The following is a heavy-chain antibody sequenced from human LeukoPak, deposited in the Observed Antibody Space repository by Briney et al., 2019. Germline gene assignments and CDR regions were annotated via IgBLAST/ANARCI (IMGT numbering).Heavy chain of an antibody. D-gene: IGHD3-16*02. CDR3: ARATWGSYRYPPHFDY. V-gene: IGHV4-34*01. J-gene: IGHJ4*02. CDR2: INHSGST. Sequence: SETLSLTCAVYGGSFSGYYWSWIRQPPGRGLEWVGEINHSGSTNYNPSLKSRVTISVDTSKTQFSLKLSSVTAADTAVNYCARATWGSYRYPPHFDYWGQGTLVTVSS. CDR1: GGSFSGYY.